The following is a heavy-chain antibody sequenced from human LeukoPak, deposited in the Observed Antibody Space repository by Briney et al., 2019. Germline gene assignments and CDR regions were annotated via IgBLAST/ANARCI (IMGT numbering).Heavy chain of an antibody. Sequence: PSETLSLTCTVSGGSISSYYWSWIRQPAGKGLEWIGRIYTSGSTNYNPSLKSRVTMSVDTSKNQFSLKLSSVTAADTAVYYCARDGGRYFDWLLYRPDYGMDVWGQGTTVTVSS. D-gene: IGHD3-9*01. V-gene: IGHV4-4*07. CDR1: GGSISSYY. J-gene: IGHJ6*02. CDR3: ARDGGRYFDWLLYRPDYGMDV. CDR2: IYTSGST.